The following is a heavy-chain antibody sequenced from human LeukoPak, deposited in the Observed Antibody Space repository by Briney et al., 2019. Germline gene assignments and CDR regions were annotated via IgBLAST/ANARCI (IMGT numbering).Heavy chain of an antibody. Sequence: IPSETLSLTCTVSGGSISSYYWSWIRQPPGKGLEWTGYIYYSGNTNYNPSLKSRVTISVDTSKNQFSLKLSSVTAADTAVYYCARLSTQWLVPYFDYWGQGTLVTVSS. V-gene: IGHV4-59*01. CDR1: GGSISSYY. D-gene: IGHD6-19*01. CDR2: IYYSGNT. J-gene: IGHJ4*02. CDR3: ARLSTQWLVPYFDY.